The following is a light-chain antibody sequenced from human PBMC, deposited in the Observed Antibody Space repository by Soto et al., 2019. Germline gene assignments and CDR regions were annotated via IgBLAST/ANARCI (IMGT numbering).Light chain of an antibody. Sequence: SALTQPTSVSGSPGQSMAISCLGKANDIGTYDYVSWYQQHPGKAPRLLIFGVRNRPPGISTRFSGSKSGLTPSLTISGLQPEDEADYYCSSFTTNRLYVFGPGTKVTAL. CDR3: SSFTTNRLYV. V-gene: IGLV2-14*01. CDR1: ANDIGTYDY. J-gene: IGLJ1*01. CDR2: GVR.